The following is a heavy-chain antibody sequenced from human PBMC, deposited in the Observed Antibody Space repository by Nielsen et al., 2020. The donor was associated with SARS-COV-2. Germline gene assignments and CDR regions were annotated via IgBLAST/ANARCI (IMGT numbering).Heavy chain of an antibody. D-gene: IGHD3-10*01. CDR1: GFSFTDYY. Sequence: GGSLRLSCAASGFSFTDYYMTWIRQAPGKGLEWVSYISSSGSNIYYADSVKGRFTISRDNAKNSLYLQMNSLRAEDTAVYYCARVAGRAMDVWGKGTTVTVSS. CDR2: ISSSGSNI. J-gene: IGHJ6*03. CDR3: ARVAGRAMDV. V-gene: IGHV3-11*04.